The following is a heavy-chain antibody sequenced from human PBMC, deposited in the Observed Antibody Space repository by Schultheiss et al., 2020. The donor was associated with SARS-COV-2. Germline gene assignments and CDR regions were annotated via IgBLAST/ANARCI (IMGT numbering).Heavy chain of an antibody. D-gene: IGHD6-13*01. CDR3: ARQGRWAAAGIDY. J-gene: IGHJ4*02. V-gene: IGHV4-39*01. Sequence: SETLSLTCTVSGGSISSGDYYWSWIRQPPGKGLEWIGSIYYSGSTYYNPSLKSRVTISVDTSKNQFSLKLSSVTAADTAVYYCARQGRWAAAGIDYWGQGTLVTVSS. CDR1: GGSISSGDYY. CDR2: IYYSGST.